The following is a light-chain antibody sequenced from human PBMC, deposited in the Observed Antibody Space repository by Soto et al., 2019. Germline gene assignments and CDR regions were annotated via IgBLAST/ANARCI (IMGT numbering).Light chain of an antibody. V-gene: IGKV1-27*01. CDR2: AAS. J-gene: IGKJ3*01. Sequence: DIQMTQSPSSLSASVGDRVTITCRASQGINNFLAWYQQKQGKVPKLLIYAASTLQSGVPSWFIGSGSGTDFTLTINSLQPEDDGTYYCQKYDTCPLTFGHGTTVDVK. CDR1: QGINNF. CDR3: QKYDTCPLT.